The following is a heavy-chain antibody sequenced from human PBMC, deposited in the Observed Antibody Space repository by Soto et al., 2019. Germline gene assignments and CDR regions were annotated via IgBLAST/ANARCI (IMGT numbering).Heavy chain of an antibody. D-gene: IGHD2-15*01. V-gene: IGHV4-31*03. CDR2: IYYSGST. J-gene: IGHJ5*02. CDR1: GGSISSGGYY. CDR3: ARDNIADIVVVPGHRWLDP. Sequence: SETLSLSCTVSGGSISSGGYYWSWIRQHPGKGLEWIGYIYYSGSTYYNPSLKSRVTISVDTSKNQFSLKLSSVTAADTAVYYCARDNIADIVVVPGHRWLDPWRQGTLVTVSS.